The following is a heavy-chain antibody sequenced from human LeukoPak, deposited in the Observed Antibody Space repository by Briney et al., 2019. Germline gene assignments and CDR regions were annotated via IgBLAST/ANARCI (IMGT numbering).Heavy chain of an antibody. Sequence: GGSLTLSCEASGFTFGRNWMSWVRQAPGEGLHWVASINPDGSQKYYVDSVRGRFTITRDNTKNSLYLQMTSLGAEDTAVYYCARLLGTVTTYDFWGQGTLVTVS. V-gene: IGHV3-7*01. J-gene: IGHJ4*02. CDR2: INPDGSQK. D-gene: IGHD1-1*01. CDR3: ARLLGTVTTYDF. CDR1: GFTFGRNW.